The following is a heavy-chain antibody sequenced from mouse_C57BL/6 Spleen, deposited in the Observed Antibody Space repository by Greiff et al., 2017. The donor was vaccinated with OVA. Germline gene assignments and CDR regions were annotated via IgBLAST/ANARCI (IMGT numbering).Heavy chain of an antibody. CDR2: IYPGDGDT. D-gene: IGHD2-4*01. Sequence: QVQLKQSGPELVKPGASVKISCKASGYAFSSSWMNWVKQRPGKGLEWIGRIYPGDGDTTYNGKFKGKATLTADKSSSTAYMQLSSLTSEDSAVYFCARRDDYDDEGFAYWGQGTLVTVAA. J-gene: IGHJ3*01. CDR3: ARRDDYDDEGFAY. V-gene: IGHV1-82*01. CDR1: GYAFSSSW.